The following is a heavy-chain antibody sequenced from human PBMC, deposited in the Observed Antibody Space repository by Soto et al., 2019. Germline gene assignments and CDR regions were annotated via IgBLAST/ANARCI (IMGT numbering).Heavy chain of an antibody. V-gene: IGHV5-51*01. CDR2: IYPGDSDT. Sequence: PGESLKISCKGSGYSFTSYWIGWVRQMPGKGLEWMGIIYPGDSDTRYSPSFQGQVTISADKSISTAYLQWSSLKASDAAIYYCARHIRGCGYSYDCYMDVWGKGTTVTVSS. J-gene: IGHJ6*03. CDR3: ARHIRGCGYSYDCYMDV. D-gene: IGHD5-18*01. CDR1: GYSFTSYW.